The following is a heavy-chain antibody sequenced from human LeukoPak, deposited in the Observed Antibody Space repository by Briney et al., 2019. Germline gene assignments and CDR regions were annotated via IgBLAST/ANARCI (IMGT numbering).Heavy chain of an antibody. J-gene: IGHJ4*02. D-gene: IGHD2-15*01. CDR2: LSGSGGRI. V-gene: IGHV3-23*01. CDR3: AKHLSATY. CDR1: GFTFSTYW. Sequence: GGSLRLSCAASGFTFSTYWMHWVRQAPGEGLKWVSSLSGSGGRIYYADSVKGRFTISRDNSKSTLYLQMNSLTAEDTAVYYCAKHLSATYWGQGTLVTVSS.